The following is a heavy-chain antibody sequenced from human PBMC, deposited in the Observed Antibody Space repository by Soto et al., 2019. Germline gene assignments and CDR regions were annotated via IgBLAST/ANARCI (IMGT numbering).Heavy chain of an antibody. Sequence: QVQLVESGGGVVQPGRSLRLSCTASGFTFNNYGMHWVRQVPGEGLEWVAVVWSAGRNKYYADSVKGRCTISRDDSKNTVYLEINSLRVEDTAVYYCARASYTTTVPRGGMDVWGQGTTVTVSS. J-gene: IGHJ6*02. D-gene: IGHD4-17*01. V-gene: IGHV3-33*01. CDR3: ARASYTTTVPRGGMDV. CDR1: GFTFNNYG. CDR2: VWSAGRNK.